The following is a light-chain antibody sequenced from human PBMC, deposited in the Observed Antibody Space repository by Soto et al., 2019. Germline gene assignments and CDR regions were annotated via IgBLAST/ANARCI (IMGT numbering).Light chain of an antibody. J-gene: IGLJ7*01. CDR2: GNS. CDR3: QSYDSSLSLAV. Sequence: QSVLTQPPSVSGAPGQRVTISCTGSSSNIGAGYDVHWYQQLPGTAPKLLIYGNSNRPSGVPDRFSGSKSGTSASLAITGLQAEDEADYYCQSYDSSLSLAVFGGGTPLTVL. V-gene: IGLV1-40*01. CDR1: SSNIGAGYD.